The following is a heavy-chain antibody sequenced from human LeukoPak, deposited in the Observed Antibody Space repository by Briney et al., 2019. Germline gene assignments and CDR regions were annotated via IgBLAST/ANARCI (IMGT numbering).Heavy chain of an antibody. CDR3: AGTSLVPAAPNWFDP. J-gene: IGHJ5*02. CDR2: ICTSGST. Sequence: SQTLSLTRTVSGGSISSGSYYWSWIRQPAGKGLEWIGRICTSGSTNYNPSLKSRVTISVDTSKNQFSLKLSSVTAADTAVYYCAGTSLVPAAPNWFDPWGQGTLVTVSS. D-gene: IGHD2-2*01. V-gene: IGHV4-61*02. CDR1: GGSISSGSYY.